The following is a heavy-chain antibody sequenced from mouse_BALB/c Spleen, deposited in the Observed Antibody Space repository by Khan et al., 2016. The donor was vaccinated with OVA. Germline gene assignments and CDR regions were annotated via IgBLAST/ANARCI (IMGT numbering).Heavy chain of an antibody. V-gene: IGHV1S29*02. CDR1: GYTFTDYS. J-gene: IGHJ3*01. CDR2: IIPNTGET. CDR3: IRSGYSSFAY. Sequence: VQLKESGPEVVKPGASLKMSCRASGYTFTDYSLDWVKQSHGKSLEWIGYIIPNTGETVYNQKFKTKATLTVNISSSTAHMELRSLTFEDSAVXFCIRSGYSSFAYWGQGTLVTVSA. D-gene: IGHD3-1*01.